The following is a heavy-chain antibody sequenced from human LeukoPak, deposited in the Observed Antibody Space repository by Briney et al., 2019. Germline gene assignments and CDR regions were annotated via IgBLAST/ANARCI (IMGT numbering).Heavy chain of an antibody. V-gene: IGHV4-59*08. D-gene: IGHD3-10*01. CDR3: ARHYGP. Sequence: SETLSLTCTVSGGSVSSYYWNWIRQPPGKGLEWIGYINYSGSTYYNPSLKSRVTISVVTSKNQFSLKLNSVTATDTAVYYCARHYGPWGQGTLVTVSS. CDR1: GGSVSSYY. CDR2: INYSGST. J-gene: IGHJ4*02.